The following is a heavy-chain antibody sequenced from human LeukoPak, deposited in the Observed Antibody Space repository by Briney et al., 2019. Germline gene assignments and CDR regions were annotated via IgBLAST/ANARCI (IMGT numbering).Heavy chain of an antibody. Sequence: GESLKISCEASGYSFTTYWIGWVRQMPGKGLEWMGIIYPGDSDTTYSPSFQGQVTISADKSISTAYLQWSSLKASDTAMYYCARRRDGYNYVGTDYWGQGTLVTVSS. CDR3: ARRRDGYNYVGTDY. CDR1: GYSFTTYW. D-gene: IGHD5-24*01. J-gene: IGHJ4*02. V-gene: IGHV5-51*01. CDR2: IYPGDSDT.